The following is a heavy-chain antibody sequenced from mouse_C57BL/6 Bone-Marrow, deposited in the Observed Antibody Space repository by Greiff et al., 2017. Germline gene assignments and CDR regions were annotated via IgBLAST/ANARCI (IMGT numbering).Heavy chain of an antibody. CDR2: IYPGDGDT. Sequence: QVQLQQSGPELVKPGASVKISCKASGYAFSSSWMNWVKQRPGQGLEWIGRIYPGDGDTNYNGKFKGKATLTADKSSSTAYMQLSSLTSEDSAVYFCGGYVGYSLGWWGQGTTLTVSS. J-gene: IGHJ2*01. CDR3: GGYVGYSLGW. CDR1: GYAFSSSW. D-gene: IGHD2-3*01. V-gene: IGHV1-82*01.